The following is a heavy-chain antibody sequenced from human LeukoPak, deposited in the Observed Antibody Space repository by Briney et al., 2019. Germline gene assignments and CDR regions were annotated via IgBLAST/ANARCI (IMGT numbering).Heavy chain of an antibody. CDR3: ARGVDDSSGKGFDY. D-gene: IGHD3-22*01. Sequence: GGSLRLSCAASGFTFSSYGMHWVRQAPGKGLEGVAVIWYDGSNKYYADSVKGRFTISRDNSKNTLYLQMNSLRAEDTAVYYCARGVDDSSGKGFDYWGQGTLVTVSS. J-gene: IGHJ4*02. CDR1: GFTFSSYG. CDR2: IWYDGSNK. V-gene: IGHV3-33*01.